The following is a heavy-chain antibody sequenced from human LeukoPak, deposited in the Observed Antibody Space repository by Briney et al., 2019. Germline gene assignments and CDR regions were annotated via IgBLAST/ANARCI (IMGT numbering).Heavy chain of an antibody. D-gene: IGHD6-13*01. CDR1: GFTFSSYG. V-gene: IGHV3-30*18. CDR2: ISYDGSNK. Sequence: GGSLRLSCAASGFTFSSYGMHGVRQAPGKGLEWVAVISYDGSNKYYAASVKGRFTISRDNSKNTLYLQMNSLRAEDTAVYYCAKDSSSWTFDYWGQGTLVTVSS. J-gene: IGHJ4*02. CDR3: AKDSSSWTFDY.